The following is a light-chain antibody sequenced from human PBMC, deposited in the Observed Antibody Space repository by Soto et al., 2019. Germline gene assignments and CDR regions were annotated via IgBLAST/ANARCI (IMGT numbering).Light chain of an antibody. Sequence: DIQMTQSPSSLSASVGDRVTITCRASQSIGFYLNWYQQKPGKAPKLLIYDTSSLQSGVPSRFRGSASGTDFTLTISSLQPEDFATYYCQQRITFCPGTKEDIK. CDR1: QSIGFY. V-gene: IGKV1-39*01. J-gene: IGKJ3*01. CDR3: QQRIT. CDR2: DTS.